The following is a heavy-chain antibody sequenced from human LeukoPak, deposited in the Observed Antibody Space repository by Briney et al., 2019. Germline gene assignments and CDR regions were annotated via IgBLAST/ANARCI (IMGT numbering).Heavy chain of an antibody. CDR1: GGSISSYY. J-gene: IGHJ6*03. CDR3: ARYYDTFWPNLYYYMDV. V-gene: IGHV4-59*01. Sequence: SETLPLTCTVSGGSISSYYWSWIRQPPGKGLEWIGYIYYSGSTNYNPSLKSRVTISVDTSKNQFSLKLSSVTAADTAVYYCARYYDTFWPNLYYYMDVWGKGTTVTVSS. D-gene: IGHD3-9*01. CDR2: IYYSGST.